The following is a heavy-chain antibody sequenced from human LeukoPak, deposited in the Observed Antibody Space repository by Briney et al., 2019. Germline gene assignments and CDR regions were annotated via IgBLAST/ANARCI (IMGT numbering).Heavy chain of an antibody. Sequence: SETLSLSCAIDGGSFSGYYWSWIRHPPGKGLELIGEINHSGSTNYNPSLKSRVTISVDTSKNQFSLKLSSVTAADTAVYYCARLGRITMIVVVTNYYYYYMDVWGKGTTVTVSS. CDR1: GGSFSGYY. CDR3: ARLGRITMIVVVTNYYYYYMDV. CDR2: INHSGST. D-gene: IGHD3-22*01. V-gene: IGHV4-34*01. J-gene: IGHJ6*03.